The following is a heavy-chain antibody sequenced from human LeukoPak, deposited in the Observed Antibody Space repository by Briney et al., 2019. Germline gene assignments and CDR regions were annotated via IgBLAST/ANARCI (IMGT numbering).Heavy chain of an antibody. J-gene: IGHJ4*02. CDR2: IVVGSGNT. Sequence: SVKVSCKASGFTFTSSAMQWVRQARGQRLEWIGWIVVGSGNTNYAQKFQERVTITRDMSTSTAYMELSSLRSEDTAVYYCAAGDYYDSSGYYYEGHFDYWGQGTLVTVSS. CDR3: AAGDYYDSSGYYYEGHFDY. CDR1: GFTFTSSA. V-gene: IGHV1-58*02. D-gene: IGHD3-22*01.